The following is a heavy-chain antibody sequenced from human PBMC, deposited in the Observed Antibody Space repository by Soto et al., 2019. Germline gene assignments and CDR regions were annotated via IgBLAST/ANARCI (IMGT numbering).Heavy chain of an antibody. V-gene: IGHV1-3*04. Sequence: GASVKVSCKTSGYDFSSYAMHWVRQAPGQRLEWMGWINIGSGRTEYSQNLQDRITITRDTSASTVYLQWSSLKASDTAMYYCARHSSPVHYGMDVWGQGTTVTVSS. J-gene: IGHJ6*02. D-gene: IGHD1-1*01. CDR3: ARHSSPVHYGMDV. CDR2: INIGSGRT. CDR1: GYDFSSYA.